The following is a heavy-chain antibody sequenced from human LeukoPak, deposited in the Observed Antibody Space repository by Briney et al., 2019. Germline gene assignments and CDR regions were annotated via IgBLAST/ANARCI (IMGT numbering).Heavy chain of an antibody. J-gene: IGHJ4*02. CDR2: ISGSGGST. CDR1: GFTFSSYA. Sequence: GGSLRLSXAASGFTFSSYAMSWVRQAPGKGLEWVSAISGSGGSTYYADSVKGRFTISRDNSKNTLYLQMNSLRAEDTAVHYCAKVLTLLGYCSSTSCYEPIDYWGQGTLVTVSS. V-gene: IGHV3-23*01. CDR3: AKVLTLLGYCSSTSCYEPIDY. D-gene: IGHD2-2*01.